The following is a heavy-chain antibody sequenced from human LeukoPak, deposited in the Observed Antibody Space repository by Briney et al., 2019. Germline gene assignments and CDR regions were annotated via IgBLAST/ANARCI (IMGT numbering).Heavy chain of an antibody. J-gene: IGHJ4*02. V-gene: IGHV4-38-2*02. D-gene: IGHD3-10*01. CDR1: VYSISSGYY. Sequence: PSETLSLTCTVAVYSISSGYYWGWIRQTPGKGLEWLGSIYHSGTTYYNPSLKSRVTISLDTSKNQFSLNLTSVTAADTAMYYCARDYYGSGNFDYWGQGTLVTVSS. CDR2: IYHSGTT. CDR3: ARDYYGSGNFDY.